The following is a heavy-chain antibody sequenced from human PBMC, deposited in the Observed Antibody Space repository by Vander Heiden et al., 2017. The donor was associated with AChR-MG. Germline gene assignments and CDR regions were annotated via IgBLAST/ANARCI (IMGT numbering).Heavy chain of an antibody. D-gene: IGHD2-2*02. CDR3: AAKLYGDYYYYGMDV. V-gene: IGHV1-58*01. J-gene: IGHJ6*02. Sequence: QMQLVQSGPEVKKPGTSVKVSCKASGFTFTSSAVQWVRQARGQRLEWIGWIVVGSGNTNYAQKFQERVTITRDMSTSTAYMELSSLRSEDTAVYYCAAKLYGDYYYYGMDVWGQGTTVTVSS. CDR2: IVVGSGNT. CDR1: GFTFTSSA.